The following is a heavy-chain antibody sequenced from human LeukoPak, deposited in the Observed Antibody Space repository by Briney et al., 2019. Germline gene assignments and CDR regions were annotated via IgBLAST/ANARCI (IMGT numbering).Heavy chain of an antibody. CDR2: IYTSGST. D-gene: IGHD4-11*01. CDR1: GDSISGFY. Sequence: SSETLSLTCTVSGDSISGFYWSWIRQAAGKGLEWIGHIYTSGSTNYNPSLKSRVTISVDTSKNQFSLKLSSVTAADTAVYYCARDPGRAVKPFDYWGQGTLVTVSS. CDR3: ARDPGRAVKPFDY. J-gene: IGHJ4*02. V-gene: IGHV4-4*07.